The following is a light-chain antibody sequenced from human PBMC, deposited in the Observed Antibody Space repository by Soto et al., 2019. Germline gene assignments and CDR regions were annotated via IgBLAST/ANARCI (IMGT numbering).Light chain of an antibody. Sequence: DIQMTQSPSTLSASVGDSVTITCRGSQSISGSLAWYQQKQGKAPNLLIYEASNLKSGVPSRFSGSGSGTEYTLTISSLQPDDSASYYCQQYNGYWTFGQGTRVEIK. CDR1: QSISGS. CDR3: QQYNGYWT. CDR2: EAS. V-gene: IGKV1-5*03. J-gene: IGKJ1*01.